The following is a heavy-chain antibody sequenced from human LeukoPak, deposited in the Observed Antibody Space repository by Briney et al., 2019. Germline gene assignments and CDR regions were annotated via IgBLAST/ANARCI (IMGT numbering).Heavy chain of an antibody. Sequence: GGSLRLSCAASGFTFSSCGMHWVRQAPGKGLEWVTFIRYDGSNKYYTDSVKGRFTISRDNAKNSLYLQMNSLRAEDTAVYYCARDVPPVGATRFHWFDPWGQGTLVTVSS. V-gene: IGHV3-30*02. D-gene: IGHD1-26*01. CDR2: IRYDGSNK. CDR1: GFTFSSCG. J-gene: IGHJ5*02. CDR3: ARDVPPVGATRFHWFDP.